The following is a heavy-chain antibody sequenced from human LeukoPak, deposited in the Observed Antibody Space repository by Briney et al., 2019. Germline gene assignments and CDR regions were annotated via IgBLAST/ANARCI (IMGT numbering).Heavy chain of an antibody. D-gene: IGHD6-13*01. CDR1: GFTFSSYA. Sequence: AGGSLRLSCAASGFTFSSYAMSWVRQAPGKGLEWVSAISGSGGSTYYADSVKGRFTISRDNSKNTLYLQMNSLRAEDTAVYYCAKDNLWSSSWPGFDPWGQGTLVTVSS. CDR3: AKDNLWSSSWPGFDP. V-gene: IGHV3-23*01. J-gene: IGHJ5*02. CDR2: ISGSGGST.